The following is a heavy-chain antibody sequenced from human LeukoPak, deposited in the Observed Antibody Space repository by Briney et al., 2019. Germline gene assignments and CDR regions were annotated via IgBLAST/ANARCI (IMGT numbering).Heavy chain of an antibody. J-gene: IGHJ4*02. CDR2: ISGSGGTT. V-gene: IGHV3-23*01. CDR3: AKAQVALPRFYYFDY. Sequence: GGSLRLSCAASAFTFSTYAMSWVRQAPGKGLEWVSAISGSGGTTYYADSVKGRFIISRDNSKNTLYLQMNSLRAEDTAVYYCAKAQVALPRFYYFDYWGQGTLVTVSS. D-gene: IGHD2-15*01. CDR1: AFTFSTYA.